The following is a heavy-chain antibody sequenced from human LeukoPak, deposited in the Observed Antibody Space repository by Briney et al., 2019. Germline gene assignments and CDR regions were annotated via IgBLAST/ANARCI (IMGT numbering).Heavy chain of an antibody. V-gene: IGHV3-7*01. J-gene: IGHJ4*02. CDR3: ARSLWPEDF. Sequence: PGGTLRLSCAASGVTFNNDYMRWGRQAPGKGLEWVANINQDGSAKHYIESVKSRFTISRDNAKKSVYLQMDSVRAEDTAGYYCARSLWPEDFWGQGTLVTVS. CDR2: INQDGSAK. CDR1: GVTFNNDY. D-gene: IGHD2/OR15-2a*01.